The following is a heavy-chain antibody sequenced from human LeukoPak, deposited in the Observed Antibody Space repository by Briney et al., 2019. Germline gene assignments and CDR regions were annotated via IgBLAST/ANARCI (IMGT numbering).Heavy chain of an antibody. CDR2: IVVGSGNT. V-gene: IGHV1-58*01. CDR1: GFTFISSA. CDR3: ARAGVGAIYYFDY. Sequence: SVKVSCKASGFTFISSAVQWVRQARGQRLEWIGWIVVGSGNTNYAQKFQERVTITRDMSTSTAYMELSSLRSEDTAVYYCARAGVGAIYYFDYWGQGTLVTVSS. D-gene: IGHD1-26*01. J-gene: IGHJ4*02.